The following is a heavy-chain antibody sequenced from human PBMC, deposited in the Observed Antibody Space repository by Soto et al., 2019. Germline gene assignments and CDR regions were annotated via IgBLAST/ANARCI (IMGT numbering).Heavy chain of an antibody. J-gene: IGHJ5*02. Sequence: GGSLRLSCAASGFTFSSYAMSWVRQAPGKGLEWVSAISGSGGSTYYADSVKGRFTISRDNSKNTLYLQMNSLRAEDTAVYYCAKDASSSGKQVRRWFDPWGQGTLVTVSS. CDR1: GFTFSSYA. V-gene: IGHV3-23*01. D-gene: IGHD6-19*01. CDR3: AKDASSSGKQVRRWFDP. CDR2: ISGSGGST.